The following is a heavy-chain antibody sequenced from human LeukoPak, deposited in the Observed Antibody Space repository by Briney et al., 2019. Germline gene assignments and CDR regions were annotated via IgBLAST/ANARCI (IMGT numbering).Heavy chain of an antibody. V-gene: IGHV1-18*01. CDR2: ISAYNGNT. CDR1: GYTFTSYG. CDR3: ARDVKEDGHYDILTGYRRGDYYYMDV. J-gene: IGHJ6*03. Sequence: ASVKVSCKASGYTFTSYGISWVRQAPGQGLEWMGWISAYNGNTNYAQKLQGRVTITADKSTSTAYMELSSLRSEDTAVYYCARDVKEDGHYDILTGYRRGDYYYMDVWGKGTTVTVSS. D-gene: IGHD3-9*01.